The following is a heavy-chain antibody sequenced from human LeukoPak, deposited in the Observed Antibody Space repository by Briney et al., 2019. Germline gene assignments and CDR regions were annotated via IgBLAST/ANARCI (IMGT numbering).Heavy chain of an antibody. V-gene: IGHV3-66*01. Sequence: SGGSLRLSCAASGFTVSSNYMSWVRQAPGKGLEWVSVIYSGGSTYYADSVKGRFTISRDNSKNTLYLQMNSLRAEDTAVYYCARRGYYYDSSGYYLDYWGQGTLVTVSS. CDR1: GFTVSSNY. CDR2: IYSGGST. D-gene: IGHD3-22*01. CDR3: ARRGYYYDSSGYYLDY. J-gene: IGHJ4*02.